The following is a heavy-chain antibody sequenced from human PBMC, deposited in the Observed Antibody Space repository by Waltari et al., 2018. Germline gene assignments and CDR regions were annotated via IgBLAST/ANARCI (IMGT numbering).Heavy chain of an antibody. CDR2: MNPTRVNT. CDR3: ARGRMWIAVAGLFDY. Sequence: QVQLVQSGAEVKKPGASVKVSCKASGYTFTSYDINWVRQATGTGLEWMGWMNPTRVNTGYAQKFTGRVTMTRKTSISSAYMELSSLRSEDTAVYYCARGRMWIAVAGLFDYWGQGTLVTVSS. CDR1: GYTFTSYD. V-gene: IGHV1-8*02. J-gene: IGHJ4*02. D-gene: IGHD6-19*01.